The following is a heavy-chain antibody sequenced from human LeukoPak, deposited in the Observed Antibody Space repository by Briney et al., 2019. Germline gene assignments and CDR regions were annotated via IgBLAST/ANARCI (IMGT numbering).Heavy chain of an antibody. CDR2: INPNSGGT. V-gene: IGHV1-2*02. Sequence: ASVKVSCKASGYTFTGYYMHWVRQAPGQGLEWMGWINPNSGGTNYAQKFQGRVTMTRDTSIGTAYMELSRLRPDDTAVYYCARSTRYNWNDDYWGQGTLVTVSS. CDR3: ARSTRYNWNDDY. CDR1: GYTFTGYY. D-gene: IGHD1-1*01. J-gene: IGHJ4*02.